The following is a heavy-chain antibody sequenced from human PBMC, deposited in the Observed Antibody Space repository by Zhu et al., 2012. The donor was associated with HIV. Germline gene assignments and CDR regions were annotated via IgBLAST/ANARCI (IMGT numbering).Heavy chain of an antibody. D-gene: IGHD3-22*01. CDR1: GGSISNYF. J-gene: IGHJ4*02. Sequence: QVQLQESGPGLVKPSETLSLTCTVSGGSISNYFWSWIRQPPGKGLEWIGYVDASGSTNYNSSLKSRVTISVDTSKDQFSLKLSSVTAADTAVYYCARERLDSSGYYLYFGYWGQGTLVTVSS. CDR2: VDASGST. CDR3: ARERLDSSGYYLYFGY. V-gene: IGHV4-4*08.